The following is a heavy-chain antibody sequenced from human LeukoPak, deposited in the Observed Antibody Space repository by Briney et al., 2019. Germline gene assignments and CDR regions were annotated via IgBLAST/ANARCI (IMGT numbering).Heavy chain of an antibody. CDR3: ARHPPSVVTPYFDY. V-gene: IGHV3-23*01. J-gene: IGHJ4*02. D-gene: IGHD3-22*01. CDR2: ISGGGGST. CDR1: GFNFISYA. Sequence: PGGSLRLSCAASGFNFISYAMNWVRQAPGKGLEWVSGISGGGGSTHYADSVKGRFTISRDNSKNTLYLQLNSLRVEDTAVYYCARHPPSVVTPYFDYWGQGTLVTVSS.